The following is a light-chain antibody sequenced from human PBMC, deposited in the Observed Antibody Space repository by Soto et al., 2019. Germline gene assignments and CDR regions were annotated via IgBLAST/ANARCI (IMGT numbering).Light chain of an antibody. J-gene: IGKJ4*01. Sequence: DIQMTQSPSSLSASVGDRVTITCRANQGIDNYLNLYQHKPGKAPEILIISGSILQTAVPARFSGDGFGTDFSLTISSLHPDDFATYSGQQSYSSPRTFGGGPNVEI. V-gene: IGKV1-39*01. CDR3: QQSYSSPRT. CDR1: QGIDNY. CDR2: SGS.